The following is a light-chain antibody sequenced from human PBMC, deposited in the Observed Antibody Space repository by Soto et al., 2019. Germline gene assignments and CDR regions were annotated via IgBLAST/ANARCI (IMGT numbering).Light chain of an antibody. CDR2: EVS. CDR1: SSDVGAHNY. Sequence: QSVLTQPPSASGSPGQSVTSSCTGTSSDVGAHNYVSWYQQHPGKAPKLMIYEVSKRPSGVPDRFSGSKSGNTASLTVSGLQAEDEADYYCSSHAGINSFYVCVTGTKLTVL. CDR3: SSHAGINSFYV. J-gene: IGLJ1*01. V-gene: IGLV2-8*01.